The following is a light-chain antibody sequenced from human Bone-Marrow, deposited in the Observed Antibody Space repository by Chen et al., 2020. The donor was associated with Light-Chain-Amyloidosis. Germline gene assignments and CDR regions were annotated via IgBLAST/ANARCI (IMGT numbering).Light chain of an antibody. CDR1: NIGSTS. V-gene: IGLV3-21*02. CDR3: PVWDRSSDRPV. J-gene: IGLJ3*02. Sequence: SYLLTQPSSVSVAPGQTATIACGGNNIGSTSVHWYQQTPGQAPLLVVYDDSDRPSGIPERWSGSNSGNTATLTISRVEAGDEAYYCCPVWDRSSDRPVFGGGTKLTVL. CDR2: DDS.